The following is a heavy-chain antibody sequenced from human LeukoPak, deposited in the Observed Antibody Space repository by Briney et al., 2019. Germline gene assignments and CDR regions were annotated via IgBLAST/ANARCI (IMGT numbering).Heavy chain of an antibody. CDR3: ARDKGIPDI. Sequence: ASVKVSCKASGYTFTSHYMHWVRQAPGQGLEWMGVINPTGDTTRYAQKFQGRVTMTRDMSTSTDYMELSSLRSEDTAVYYCARDKGIPDIWGQGTMVTVSS. CDR1: GYTFTSHY. V-gene: IGHV1-46*01. J-gene: IGHJ3*02. D-gene: IGHD6-13*01. CDR2: INPTGDTT.